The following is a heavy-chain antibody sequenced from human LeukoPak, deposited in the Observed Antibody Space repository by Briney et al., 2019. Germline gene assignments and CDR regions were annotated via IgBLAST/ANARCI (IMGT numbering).Heavy chain of an antibody. J-gene: IGHJ4*02. D-gene: IGHD3-16*01. Sequence: SDTLSLTCTVSGGSISSSSYCWGWIRQPPGKGLEWFGSIYYSGSPYYNPSLKSRVTISVDTSKNQFSLKLSSVTAADTAVYYCARHIWGMGAQPPDYWGQGTLVTVSS. CDR1: GGSISSSSYC. CDR2: IYYSGSP. V-gene: IGHV4-39*01. CDR3: ARHIWGMGAQPPDY.